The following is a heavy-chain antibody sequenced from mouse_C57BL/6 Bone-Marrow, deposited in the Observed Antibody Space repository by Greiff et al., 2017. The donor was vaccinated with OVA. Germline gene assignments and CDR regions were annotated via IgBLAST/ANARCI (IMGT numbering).Heavy chain of an antibody. V-gene: IGHV1-69*01. J-gene: IGHJ3*01. Sequence: VQLQQSGAELVMPGASVTLSCKASGYTFTSYWMHWVKQRPGQGLEWIGEIDPSDSYTNYNQKFKGKSTLTVDKSSSTAYMQLSSLTSEDSAVYYCARDSSGYSAWFAYWGQGTLVTVSA. CDR2: IDPSDSYT. D-gene: IGHD3-2*02. CDR1: GYTFTSYW. CDR3: ARDSSGYSAWFAY.